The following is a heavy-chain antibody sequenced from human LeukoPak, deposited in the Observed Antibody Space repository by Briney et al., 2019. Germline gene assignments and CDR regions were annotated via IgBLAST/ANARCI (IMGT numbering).Heavy chain of an antibody. CDR3: ATSGSFIMAGYFDY. D-gene: IGHD3-10*01. J-gene: IGHJ4*02. CDR2: FDPEYGET. V-gene: IGHV1-24*01. Sequence: EASVKVSCKVSGYTLTELSMHWVRQAPGKGLEWMGGFDPEYGETIYAQKFQGRVTMTEDTSTDTAYMELSSLRSEDTAVYYCATSGSFIMAGYFDYWGQGTLVTVSS. CDR1: GYTLTELS.